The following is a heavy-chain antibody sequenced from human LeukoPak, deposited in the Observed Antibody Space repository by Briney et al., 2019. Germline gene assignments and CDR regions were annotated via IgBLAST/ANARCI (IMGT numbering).Heavy chain of an antibody. D-gene: IGHD4-17*01. J-gene: IGHJ3*01. CDR3: ARLEHAYGDPGDAFDV. CDR2: IYTSGST. V-gene: IGHV4-4*07. CDR1: GGSISGYY. Sequence: SETLSLTCTVSGGSISGYYWTWIRQPAGKGLEGIGRIYTSGSTNYNPSLKSRVTMSVDTSRNQFSLKLSSVTAADTAVYYCARLEHAYGDPGDAFDVWGQGTLVTVSS.